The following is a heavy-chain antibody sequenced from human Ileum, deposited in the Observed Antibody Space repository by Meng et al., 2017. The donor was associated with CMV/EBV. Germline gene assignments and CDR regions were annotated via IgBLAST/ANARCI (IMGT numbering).Heavy chain of an antibody. V-gene: IGHV3-48*04. CDR2: ISSSGTII. CDR1: GFTFSSHS. Sequence: GESLKISCAVSGFTFSSHSMNWARQAPGKGLEWLSYISSSGTIIYYADSVKGRFTISRDNAKNSVYLQMNSLRAEDTAVYYCARGVVSYGMDVWGHGTTVTVSS. J-gene: IGHJ6*02. D-gene: IGHD2-15*01. CDR3: ARGVVSYGMDV.